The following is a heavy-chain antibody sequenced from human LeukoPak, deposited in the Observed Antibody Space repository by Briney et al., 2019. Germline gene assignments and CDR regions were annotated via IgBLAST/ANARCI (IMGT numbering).Heavy chain of an antibody. CDR2: INHSGST. Sequence: PSETLSLTCAVYGGSFSGYYWSWIRQPPGKGLEWIGEINHSGSTNYNPSLKSRVTISVDTSKNQFSLKLSSVTAADTAVYYCARGPYYDFWSGYYTPSDYWGQGTLVTVSS. CDR1: GGSFSGYY. V-gene: IGHV4-34*01. J-gene: IGHJ4*02. CDR3: ARGPYYDFWSGYYTPSDY. D-gene: IGHD3-3*01.